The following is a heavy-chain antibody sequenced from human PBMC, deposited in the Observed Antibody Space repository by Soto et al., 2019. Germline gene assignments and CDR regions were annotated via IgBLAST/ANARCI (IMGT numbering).Heavy chain of an antibody. V-gene: IGHV4-30-2*01. CDR2: IFHSGST. J-gene: IGHJ4*02. CDR3: ASTYYDYVWGSYRYDY. D-gene: IGHD3-16*02. Sequence: QLQLQESGSGLVKPSQTLSLTCAVSGGSISSGGYSWSWIRQPPGKGLEWIGYIFHSGSTYYNPSLKSRVTISVDRSKNQFSLKLNSVTAADTAVYYCASTYYDYVWGSYRYDYWGQGTLVTVSS. CDR1: GGSISSGGYS.